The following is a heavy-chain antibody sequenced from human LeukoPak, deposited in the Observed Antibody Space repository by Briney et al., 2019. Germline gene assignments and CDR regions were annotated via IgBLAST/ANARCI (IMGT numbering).Heavy chain of an antibody. J-gene: IGHJ6*03. D-gene: IGHD2-15*01. Sequence: SETLSLTCSVSGGSITNFFWTWIRQPAGKGLEYIGRIYASGSIDYNPSLKSRVTMSVDTSNNQFSLNLTSVTAADTALYFCARSARFNYFYMDVRGKGTSVTVSS. CDR2: IYASGSI. CDR1: GGSITNFF. CDR3: ARSARFNYFYMDV. V-gene: IGHV4-4*07.